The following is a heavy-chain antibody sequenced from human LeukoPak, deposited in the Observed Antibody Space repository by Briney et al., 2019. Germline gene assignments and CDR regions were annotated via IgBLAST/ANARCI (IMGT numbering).Heavy chain of an antibody. J-gene: IGHJ3*02. Sequence: GGSLRLSCAASGFTFSSYSMNWVRQAPGKGLEWVSSISSSSTIYYADSVKGRFTISRDNAKNSLYLQMNSLRAEDTAVYYCARVEYYDFWSGYLGAFDIWGQGTMVTVSS. CDR1: GFTFSSYS. CDR2: ISSSSTI. CDR3: ARVEYYDFWSGYLGAFDI. D-gene: IGHD3-3*01. V-gene: IGHV3-48*01.